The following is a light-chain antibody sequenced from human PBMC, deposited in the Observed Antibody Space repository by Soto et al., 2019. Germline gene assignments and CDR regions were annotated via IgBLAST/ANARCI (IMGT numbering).Light chain of an antibody. CDR1: ESVSKD. Sequence: EIVMTHSPATLSVSPWERATLSCRASESVSKDLAWYQQRPGQAPRPXXYGASTRTTGIPARFSGSGSGTEFTLTISSLKSEDFAVYYCQQYNNWHPRTFGQGTKVDIK. V-gene: IGKV3-15*01. CDR2: GAS. CDR3: QQYNNWHPRT. J-gene: IGKJ1*01.